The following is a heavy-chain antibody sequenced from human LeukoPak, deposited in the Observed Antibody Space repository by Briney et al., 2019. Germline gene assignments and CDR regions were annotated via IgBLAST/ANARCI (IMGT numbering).Heavy chain of an antibody. V-gene: IGHV4-39*02. CDR1: GGSISSSSYY. CDR2: IYYSGTT. J-gene: IGHJ5*02. Sequence: SETLSPTCSVSGGSISSSSYYWAWIRQPPGKGLEWIGSIYYSGTTYYKLSLKSRLTISVDTSKNHFSLKLSSVTAADTAVYYCAREIGGAADTWGQGTLVTVSS. CDR3: AREIGGAADT. D-gene: IGHD6-13*01.